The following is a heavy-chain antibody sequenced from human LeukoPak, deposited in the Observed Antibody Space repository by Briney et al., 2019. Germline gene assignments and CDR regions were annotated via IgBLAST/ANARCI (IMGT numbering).Heavy chain of an antibody. Sequence: GGSLRLSCAASGFTFSSYAMSWVRQAPGKGLEWVSGINDRGGSTYYADSVKGRFTISRDNSKNTLYLQMYSLRAEDTAVYYCAKGADYYDSSGEEWSQGTLVTVSS. V-gene: IGHV3-23*01. J-gene: IGHJ4*02. D-gene: IGHD3-22*01. CDR3: AKGADYYDSSGEE. CDR2: INDRGGST. CDR1: GFTFSSYA.